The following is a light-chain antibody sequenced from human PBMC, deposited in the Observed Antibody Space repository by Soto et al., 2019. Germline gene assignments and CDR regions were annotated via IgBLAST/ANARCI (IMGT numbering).Light chain of an antibody. CDR1: RSNIGAGYD. J-gene: IGLJ2*01. V-gene: IGLV1-40*01. CDR3: HSYDVSLRGPA. Sequence: QSVLTQPPSLSGAPGQRVTISCTGSRSNIGAGYDVHWYQHLPGTAPKVLIFDNSNRPSGVPDRFSGSKSGTSASLAITGLQADGEAVYYCHSYDVSLRGPAFGGGTKLAVL. CDR2: DNS.